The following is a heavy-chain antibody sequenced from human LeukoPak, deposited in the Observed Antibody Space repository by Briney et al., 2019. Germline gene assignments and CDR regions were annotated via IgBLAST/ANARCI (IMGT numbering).Heavy chain of an antibody. D-gene: IGHD3-10*01. J-gene: IGHJ4*02. V-gene: IGHV1-24*01. CDR1: GDTLSELT. CDR3: AAGGIYSLLDY. CDR2: FDPGAGEI. Sequence: ASVKVSGKVSGDTLSELTMHWVRQAPGKGLEWMGGFDPGAGEILYARQFQGRVTMTEDTSTDTAYMELTSLRSEDSGVYFCAAGGIYSLLDYWGQGTLVTVSS.